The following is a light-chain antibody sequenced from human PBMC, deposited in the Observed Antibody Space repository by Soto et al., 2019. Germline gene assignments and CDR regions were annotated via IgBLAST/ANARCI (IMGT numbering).Light chain of an antibody. CDR3: QSYDSSLSGYV. CDR2: ANI. J-gene: IGLJ1*01. CDR1: SSNIGANYD. Sequence: QSALAQPPSVSEAPGQRVTISCTGSSSNIGANYDVHWYQQLPGTAPKLLIYANIYRPSGVPDRFSGSKSGTSASLAITGLQAEDEADYYCQSYDSSLSGYVFGTGTKVTVL. V-gene: IGLV1-40*01.